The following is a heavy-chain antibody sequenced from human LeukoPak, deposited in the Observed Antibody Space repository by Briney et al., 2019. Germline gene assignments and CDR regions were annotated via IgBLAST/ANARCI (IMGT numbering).Heavy chain of an antibody. D-gene: IGHD5-24*01. J-gene: IGHJ4*02. CDR3: ARGDGFTLDF. V-gene: IGHV1-69*13. CDR1: GENLNNYL. Sequence: GASVKVSCKSSGENLNNYLITWVRQAPGQGLEWMGGVIPVLETSNYAQKFRGRITITADESTNTAYMELTSLRSEDTAVYYCARGDGFTLDFWGQGTPVTVSS. CDR2: VIPVLETS.